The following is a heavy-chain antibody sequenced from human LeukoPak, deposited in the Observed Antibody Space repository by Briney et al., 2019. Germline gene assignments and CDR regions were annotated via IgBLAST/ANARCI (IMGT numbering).Heavy chain of an antibody. V-gene: IGHV4-31*03. CDR3: ARRGFGDWFDP. CDR1: GGSISSGGYY. CDR2: IYYSGST. J-gene: IGHJ5*02. Sequence: SETLSLTCTVSGGSISSGGYYWSWLRQHPGKGLEWIGYIYYSGSTYYNPSLKSRVTIPVDTSKNQFSLKLSSVTAADTAVYYCARRGFGDWFDPWGQGTLVTVSS. D-gene: IGHD3-10*01.